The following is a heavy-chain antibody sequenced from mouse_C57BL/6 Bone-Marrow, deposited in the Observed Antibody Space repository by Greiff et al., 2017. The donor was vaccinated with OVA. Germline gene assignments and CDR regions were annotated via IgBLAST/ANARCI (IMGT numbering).Heavy chain of an antibody. V-gene: IGHV1-7*01. CDR1: GYTFTSYW. D-gene: IGHD1-1*01. CDR2: INPSSGYT. Sequence: VQLQQSGAVLAKPGASVKLSCKASGYTFTSYWMHWVKQRPGQGLEWIGYINPSSGYTKYNQKFKDQATLTADKSSSTAYMQLSSLTYEDSAVLYCARSHYYGSNYGFAYWGKGTLVTVSA. CDR3: ARSHYYGSNYGFAY. J-gene: IGHJ3*01.